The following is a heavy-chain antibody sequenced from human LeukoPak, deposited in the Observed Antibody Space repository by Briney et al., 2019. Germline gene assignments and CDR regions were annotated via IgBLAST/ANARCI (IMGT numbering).Heavy chain of an antibody. CDR1: GGSISSYY. CDR3: AREGASSWFLDDARRLDV. J-gene: IGHJ6*02. D-gene: IGHD6-13*01. V-gene: IGHV4-59*01. CDR2: IYYSGST. Sequence: SETLSLTCTASGGSISSYYWSWIRQPPGKGLEWIGYIYYSGSTNYNPSLKSRVTISVDTSKNQFSLKLSSVTAADTAVYYCAREGASSWFLDDARRLDVWGQGTTVTVSS.